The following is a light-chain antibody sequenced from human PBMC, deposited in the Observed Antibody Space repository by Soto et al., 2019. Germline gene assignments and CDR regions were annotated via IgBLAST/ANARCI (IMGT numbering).Light chain of an antibody. CDR3: VLYMGSGISV. CDR2: STN. Sequence: QTVVTQEPSFSVSPGGTVTLTCGLSSGSVSTSYYPSWYQQTPGQAPRTLIYSTNTPSSGVTDRFSGSILGNKAALTITGAQSDDESDYYCVLYMGSGISVFGGGTKLTVL. J-gene: IGLJ3*02. CDR1: SGSVSTSYY. V-gene: IGLV8-61*01.